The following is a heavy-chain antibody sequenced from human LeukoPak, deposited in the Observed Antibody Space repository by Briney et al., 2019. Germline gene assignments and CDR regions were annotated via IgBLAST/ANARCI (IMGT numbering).Heavy chain of an antibody. CDR3: ARSMAPITMIVVVPGAFDI. V-gene: IGHV1-46*01. J-gene: IGHJ3*02. CDR1: GYTFTGYY. Sequence: TSVKVSCKAAGYTFTGYYMHWVRQAPGPGLEWMGWININSGSTSYAQKFQGRVSMTRCMSTSTVYMELISLRSEDTAVYYCARSMAPITMIVVVPGAFDIWGQGTMVTVSS. CDR2: ININSGST. D-gene: IGHD3-22*01.